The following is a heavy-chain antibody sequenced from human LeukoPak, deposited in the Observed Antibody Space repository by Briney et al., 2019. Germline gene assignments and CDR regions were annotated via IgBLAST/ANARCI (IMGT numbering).Heavy chain of an antibody. V-gene: IGHV3-48*03. D-gene: IGHD3-16*01. CDR1: GFTFSSYE. CDR3: ARDGAPRTDY. Sequence: GGSLRLSCAASGFTFSSYEMNWVRQAPGKGLEWVSYISSTGSLKYYAGSVKGRFTISRDNVRNSLYLQMNSLRVEDTAVYYCARDGAPRTDYWGQGTLVTVSS. J-gene: IGHJ4*02. CDR2: ISSTGSLK.